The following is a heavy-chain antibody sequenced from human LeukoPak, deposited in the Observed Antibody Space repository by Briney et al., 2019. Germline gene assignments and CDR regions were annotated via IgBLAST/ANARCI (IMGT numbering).Heavy chain of an antibody. Sequence: GGSLRLSCAASGFTFSSYAMHWVRQAPGKGLEYVSAISSNGGSTYYANSVKGRFTTSRDNSKNTLYLQMGSLRAEDMAVYYCARGGFYDILTGPVAHTDYWGQGTLVTVSS. CDR3: ARGGFYDILTGPVAHTDY. J-gene: IGHJ4*02. CDR2: ISSNGGST. D-gene: IGHD3-9*01. V-gene: IGHV3-64*01. CDR1: GFTFSSYA.